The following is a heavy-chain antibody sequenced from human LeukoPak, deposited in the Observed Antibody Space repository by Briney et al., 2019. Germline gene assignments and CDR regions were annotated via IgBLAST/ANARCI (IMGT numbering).Heavy chain of an antibody. J-gene: IGHJ3*02. D-gene: IGHD3-10*01. CDR2: IYTSGRT. Sequence: TLSLTCTVSGGPISNGRYYWSCIPQPAGKGLEWIGRIYTSGRTNYNPSLKGRVTISVDTSKHQFSLKLTSVTAADTAVYYCARPGKKITMVRGVQRPSDAFDIWGQGTMVSVSS. CDR1: GGPISNGRYY. V-gene: IGHV4-61*02. CDR3: ARPGKKITMVRGVQRPSDAFDI.